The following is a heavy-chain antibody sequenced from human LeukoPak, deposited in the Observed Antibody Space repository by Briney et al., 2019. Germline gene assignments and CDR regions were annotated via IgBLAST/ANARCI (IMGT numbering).Heavy chain of an antibody. D-gene: IGHD2-8*01. V-gene: IGHV3-23*01. J-gene: IGHJ4*02. CDR1: GFTFSSYA. Sequence: PGGSLRLSCAASGFTFSSYAMSWVRQAPGKGLEWVSAISGSGGSTYYADSVKGRFTISRDNSKNTLYLQMNSLRAEDTAVYYCARERTNGRSLWSFPRKIFDYWGQGTLVTVSS. CDR2: ISGSGGST. CDR3: ARERTNGRSLWSFPRKIFDY.